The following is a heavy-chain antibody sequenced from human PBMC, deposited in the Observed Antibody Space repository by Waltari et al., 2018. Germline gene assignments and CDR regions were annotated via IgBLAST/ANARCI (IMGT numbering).Heavy chain of an antibody. CDR1: GGTFSSYT. CDR2: IIPILGIA. J-gene: IGHJ6*02. CDR3: ARTELLMVRGAKGYYYGMDV. V-gene: IGHV1-69*02. Sequence: QVQLVQSGAEVKKPGSSVKVSCKASGGTFSSYTISWVRQAPGQGLEWMGRIIPILGIANYAQKFQGRVTITADKSTSTAYMELSSLRSEDTAVYYCARTELLMVRGAKGYYYGMDVWGQGTTVTVSS. D-gene: IGHD3-10*01.